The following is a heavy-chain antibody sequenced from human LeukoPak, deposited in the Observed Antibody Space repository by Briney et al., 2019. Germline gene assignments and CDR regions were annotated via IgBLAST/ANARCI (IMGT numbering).Heavy chain of an antibody. CDR1: GFTFSNYW. V-gene: IGHV3-7*03. D-gene: IGHD2-2*01. Sequence: GGSLRLSCAASGFTFSNYWMSWVRPAPGKGLEWVANINQDGSEKYYVDSVKGRFTISRDNSKNTLYLQMNSLRAEDTAVYYCAKDLVDIVVVPAALFDYWGQGTLVTVSS. J-gene: IGHJ4*02. CDR2: INQDGSEK. CDR3: AKDLVDIVVVPAALFDY.